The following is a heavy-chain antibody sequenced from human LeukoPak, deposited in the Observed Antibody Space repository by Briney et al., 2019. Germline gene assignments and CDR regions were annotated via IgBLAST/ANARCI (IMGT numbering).Heavy chain of an antibody. CDR3: ATGYGSGYYFPWFDP. CDR1: GYTFTGYY. J-gene: IGHJ5*02. Sequence: ASVKVSCKASGYTFTGYYMHWVRQAPGQGLEWMGWINPNSGGTNYAQKFQGRVTMTRDTSISTAYMELSSLRSEDTAVYYCATGYGSGYYFPWFDPWGQGTLVTVSS. V-gene: IGHV1-2*02. D-gene: IGHD3-10*01. CDR2: INPNSGGT.